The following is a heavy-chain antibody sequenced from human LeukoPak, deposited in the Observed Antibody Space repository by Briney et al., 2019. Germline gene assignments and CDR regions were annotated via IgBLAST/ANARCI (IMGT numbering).Heavy chain of an antibody. V-gene: IGHV3-21*01. D-gene: IGHD3-9*01. CDR1: GFTFSSYS. CDR3: WLGYFDWLLQGSYYYYGMDV. Sequence: SGGSLRLSCAASGFTFSSYSMNWVRQAPGKGLEWVSSISSSSSYIYYADSVKGRFTISRDNAKNSLYLQMNSLRAEDTAVYYCWLGYFDWLLQGSYYYYGMDVWGKGTTVTVS. J-gene: IGHJ6*04. CDR2: ISSSSSYI.